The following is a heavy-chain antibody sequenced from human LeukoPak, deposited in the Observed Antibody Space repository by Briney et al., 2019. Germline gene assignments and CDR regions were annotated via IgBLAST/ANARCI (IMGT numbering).Heavy chain of an antibody. J-gene: IGHJ5*02. V-gene: IGHV1-18*01. D-gene: IGHD2-2*01. Sequence: VASVKVSCKASGYTFTSYGISWVRQAPGQGLEWMGWISAYNGNTNYAQKLQGRVTMTTDTSTSTAYMELRSLRSDDTAVYYCARTPYGCSSTSCYYDNWFDPWGQGTLVTVSP. CDR2: ISAYNGNT. CDR3: ARTPYGCSSTSCYYDNWFDP. CDR1: GYTFTSYG.